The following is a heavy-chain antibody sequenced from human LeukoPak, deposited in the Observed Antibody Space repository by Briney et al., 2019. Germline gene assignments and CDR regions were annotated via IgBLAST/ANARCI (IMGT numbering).Heavy chain of an antibody. Sequence: SETLSLTCTVSGVSISSYYWSWIRQPPGKGLEWIGYIYYSGSTNYNPSLKSRVTISVDTSKNQFSLKLSSVTAADTAVYYCARTYYYDSSGYYSYFDYWGQGTLVTVSS. CDR2: IYYSGST. J-gene: IGHJ4*02. CDR1: GVSISSYY. D-gene: IGHD3-22*01. CDR3: ARTYYYDSSGYYSYFDY. V-gene: IGHV4-59*08.